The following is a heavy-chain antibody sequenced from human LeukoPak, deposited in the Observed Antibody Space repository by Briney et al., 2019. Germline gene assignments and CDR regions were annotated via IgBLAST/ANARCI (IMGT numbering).Heavy chain of an antibody. J-gene: IGHJ4*02. CDR3: ATYSNYGRFDF. V-gene: IGHV4-4*07. CDR2: IYTSGST. D-gene: IGHD4-4*01. Sequence: SETLSLTCTVSDGSISSYYWSWIRQPAGKGLEWIGRIYTSGSTNYNPSPKSRVTMSVDASKNQFSLKLNSVTAVDTAVYYCATYSNYGRFDFWGQGTLVTVSS. CDR1: DGSISSYY.